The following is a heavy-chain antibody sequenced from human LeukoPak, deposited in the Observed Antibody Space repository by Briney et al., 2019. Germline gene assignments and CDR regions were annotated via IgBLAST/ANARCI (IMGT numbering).Heavy chain of an antibody. V-gene: IGHV1-69*04. CDR2: IIPILGIA. J-gene: IGHJ4*02. CDR1: GGTFSSYA. CDR3: ARETSYYDSSVLRY. D-gene: IGHD3-22*01. Sequence: SVKVSCKASGGTFSSYAISWVRQAPGQGLEWMGRIIPILGIANYAQKFQGRVTITADKSTSTAYMELSSLRSEDTAVYYCARETSYYDSSVLRYWGQGTLVTVSS.